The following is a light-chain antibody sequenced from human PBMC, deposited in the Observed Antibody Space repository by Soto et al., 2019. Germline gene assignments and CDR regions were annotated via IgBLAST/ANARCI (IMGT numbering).Light chain of an antibody. J-gene: IGLJ2*01. CDR1: TTDFGDYNR. Sequence: QSVLTQPASVSGSPGQSITFSCTGTTTDFGDYNRVSWYQQHPGKAPKLMIYEGSKRPSGVSDRFSGSKSGNTASLTISGLQAEDEAYYYCCSYGHTIVEFGGGTQLTVL. CDR3: CSYGHTIVE. V-gene: IGLV2-23*01. CDR2: EGS.